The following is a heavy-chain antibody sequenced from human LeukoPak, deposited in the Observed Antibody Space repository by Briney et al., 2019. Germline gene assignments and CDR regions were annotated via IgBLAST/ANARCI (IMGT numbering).Heavy chain of an antibody. D-gene: IGHD6-19*01. V-gene: IGHV3-7*03. J-gene: IGHJ6*02. CDR1: GFTFTSYW. Sequence: GGSLRLSCGASGFTFTSYWMSWVRQAPGKGLEWVANIKHDGKEKFYMDSVKGRFTISRDNAKNSLYLQMNSLRAEDTALYYCAKDMGSGYSYAMDVWGQGATVTVSS. CDR3: AKDMGSGYSYAMDV. CDR2: IKHDGKEK.